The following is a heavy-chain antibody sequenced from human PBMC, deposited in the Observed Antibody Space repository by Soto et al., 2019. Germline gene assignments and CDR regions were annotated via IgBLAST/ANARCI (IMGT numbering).Heavy chain of an antibody. CDR3: ARVPSGGSSLYENYYYGMDV. Sequence: QVQLVESGGGVVQPGRSLRLSCATSGFTFSSYAMHWVRQAPGKGLAWVAVISYDGSNKYYADSVKGRFTISRDNSKNTLYLQMNSLRAEDTAVYYCARVPSGGSSLYENYYYGMDVWGQGTTVTVSS. CDR1: GFTFSSYA. CDR2: ISYDGSNK. J-gene: IGHJ6*02. V-gene: IGHV3-30-3*01. D-gene: IGHD6-13*01.